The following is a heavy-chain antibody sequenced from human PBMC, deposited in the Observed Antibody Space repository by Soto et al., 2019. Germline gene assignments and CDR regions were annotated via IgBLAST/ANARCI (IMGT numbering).Heavy chain of an antibody. CDR2: IYYSGST. CDR1: GGSISSGGYY. V-gene: IGHV4-31*03. D-gene: IGHD1-26*01. CDR3: AREELVGATDY. J-gene: IGHJ4*02. Sequence: SETLSLTCTVSGGSISSGGYYWSWIRQHPGKGLEWIGYIYYSGSTYYNPSLKSRVTISVDTSKNQFSLRLSSVTAADTAVYYCAREELVGATDYWGQGTLVTVS.